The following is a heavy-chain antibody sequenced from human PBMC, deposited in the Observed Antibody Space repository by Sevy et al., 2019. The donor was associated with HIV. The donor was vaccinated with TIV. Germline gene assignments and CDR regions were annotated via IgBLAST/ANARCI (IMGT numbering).Heavy chain of an antibody. CDR3: AGDVTGTTFNS. CDR2: VSYTGNS. Sequence: SETLSLTCTVSDASISTSYWRWVRQPPGNGLNWIGYVSYTGNSKYNPSLKSLVTISLDMPKNRFSLRLKSVSAADTVVYHCAGDVTGTTFNSSGRGTLVTVSS. V-gene: IGHV4-59*01. CDR1: DASISTSY. J-gene: IGHJ4*02. D-gene: IGHD1-7*01.